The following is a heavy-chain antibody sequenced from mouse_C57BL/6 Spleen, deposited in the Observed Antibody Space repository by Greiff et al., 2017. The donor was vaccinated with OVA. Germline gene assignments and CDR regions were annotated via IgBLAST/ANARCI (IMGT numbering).Heavy chain of an antibody. J-gene: IGHJ1*03. CDR1: GYTFTSYW. V-gene: IGHV1-52*01. D-gene: IGHD4-1*01. CDR3: ARLGPYPRYFDV. Sequence: QVQLQQPGAELVRPGSSVKLSCKASGYTFTSYWMHWVKQRPIQGLEWIGNIDPSDSETHYNQKFKDKATLTVDKSSSTAYMQLSSLTSEDSAVYDCARLGPYPRYFDVWGTGTTVTVSS. CDR2: IDPSDSET.